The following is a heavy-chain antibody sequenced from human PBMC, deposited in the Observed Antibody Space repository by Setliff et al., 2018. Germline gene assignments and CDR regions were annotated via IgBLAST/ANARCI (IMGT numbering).Heavy chain of an antibody. J-gene: IGHJ5*01. D-gene: IGHD2-15*01. CDR1: GFTVSTFS. V-gene: IGHV3-30*03. Sequence: GESLKLSCAASGFTVSTFSMHWVRQAPVKGLEWVATISDDGSNEFYADSVKGRFTVFRDNSKNTLYLQMSSLRADDTAMYYCARDQFRKSGGLYSWGQGTLVTVSS. CDR3: ARDQFRKSGGLYS. CDR2: ISDDGSNE.